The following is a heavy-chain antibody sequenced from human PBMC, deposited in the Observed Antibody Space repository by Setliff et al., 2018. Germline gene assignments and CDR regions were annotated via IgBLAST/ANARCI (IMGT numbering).Heavy chain of an antibody. CDR2: ISGSGGST. CDR1: GFTFSSYA. Sequence: PGGSLRLSCAASGFTFSSYAMNWVRQAPGKGLEWVSAISGSGGSTYYADSVKGRFTISRDNSKNTLYLQMNSLRAEDTAVYYCAKNSRAVANDGGEALFDYWGQGTLVTVSS. J-gene: IGHJ4*02. CDR3: AKNSRAVANDGGEALFDY. D-gene: IGHD6-19*01. V-gene: IGHV3-23*01.